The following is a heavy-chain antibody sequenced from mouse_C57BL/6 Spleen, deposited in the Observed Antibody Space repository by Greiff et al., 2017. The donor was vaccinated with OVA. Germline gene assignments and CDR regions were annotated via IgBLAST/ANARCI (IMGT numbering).Heavy chain of an antibody. CDR3: ARVLQIYYAMDY. CDR1: GYTFTDYY. V-gene: IGHV1-76*01. Sequence: VQLQQSGAELVRPGASVKLSCKASGYTFTDYYINWVKQRPGQGLEWIARIYPGSGNTYYNEKFKGKATLTAEKSSSTAYMQLSSLTSEDSAVYFCARVLQIYYAMDYWGQGTSVNGSS. J-gene: IGHJ4*01. D-gene: IGHD1-1*01. CDR2: IYPGSGNT.